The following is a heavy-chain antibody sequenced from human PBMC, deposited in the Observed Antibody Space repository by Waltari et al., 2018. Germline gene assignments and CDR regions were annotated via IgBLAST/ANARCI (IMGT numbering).Heavy chain of an antibody. CDR3: GRGRGYSYRTYYTHQTLYWYFDL. Sequence: QVQLQQWGAGLLKPSETLSLTCAVYGGSFSGYYWSWIRQPPGKGLEWIGEINHRGSTNDNPALKSRVTVPEETSKIQFSRRLSSGTAADTAVYYWGRGRGYSYRTYYTHQTLYWYFDLWGRGTLVTVSS. CDR2: INHRGST. CDR1: GGSFSGYY. J-gene: IGHJ2*01. V-gene: IGHV4-34*01. D-gene: IGHD5-18*01.